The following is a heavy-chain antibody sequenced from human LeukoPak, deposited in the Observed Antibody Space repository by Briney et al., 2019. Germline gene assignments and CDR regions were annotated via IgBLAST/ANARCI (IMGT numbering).Heavy chain of an antibody. J-gene: IGHJ6*02. CDR2: IYYSGSS. Sequence: SETLPLTCTVSGGSISSYYWSWIRQPPGKGLEWIGYIYYSGSSNYNPSLKSRGTISVDTSKNQFSLKLSSVTAADTAVYYCARSGVVAATYGMDVWGQGTTVTVSS. V-gene: IGHV4-59*01. CDR1: GGSISSYY. D-gene: IGHD2-15*01. CDR3: ARSGVVAATYGMDV.